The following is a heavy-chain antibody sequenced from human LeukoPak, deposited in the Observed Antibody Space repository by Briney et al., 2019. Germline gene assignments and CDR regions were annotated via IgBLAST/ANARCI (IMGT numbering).Heavy chain of an antibody. V-gene: IGHV3-30*04. Sequence: GGSLRLSCAASGFTFSSYAMHWVRQAPGKGLEWVAVISYDGSNKYYADSVKGRFTISRDNSKNTLYLQMNSLRAEDTAVYYCARGAFGEFLVYYFDYWGQGTLVTVSS. J-gene: IGHJ4*02. CDR2: ISYDGSNK. D-gene: IGHD3-10*01. CDR1: GFTFSSYA. CDR3: ARGAFGEFLVYYFDY.